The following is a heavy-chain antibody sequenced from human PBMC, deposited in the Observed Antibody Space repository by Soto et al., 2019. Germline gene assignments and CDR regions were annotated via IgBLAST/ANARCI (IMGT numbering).Heavy chain of an antibody. D-gene: IGHD3-16*01. Sequence: GGSLRLSCAASGFIFSNAWINWVRQAPGKGLEWVGHIKSKVDGGTSDFAAPVKDRFAISRDDSKNIVYLEMNGLKTEDTAMYYCTTDSYMTTVIVRFDYWGHGTQVTVSS. CDR3: TTDSYMTTVIVRFDY. J-gene: IGHJ4*01. CDR1: GFIFSNAW. V-gene: IGHV3-15*07. CDR2: IKSKVDGGTS.